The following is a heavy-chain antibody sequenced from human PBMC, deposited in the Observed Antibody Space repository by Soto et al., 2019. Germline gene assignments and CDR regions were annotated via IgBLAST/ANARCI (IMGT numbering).Heavy chain of an antibody. CDR3: ARRPSFYYGSGYGMEV. CDR2: LIPIFGTT. D-gene: IGHD3-10*01. Sequence: QVQLVQSGTEVKKPGSSVKVSCKASGGTFRINAISWVRQAPGQGLEWMGGLIPIFGTTNDAQKFQGRVTITADESASTASMELSSLRSDATAVYYCARRPSFYYGSGYGMEVWGQGTTVSVSS. V-gene: IGHV1-69*01. J-gene: IGHJ6*02. CDR1: GGTFRINA.